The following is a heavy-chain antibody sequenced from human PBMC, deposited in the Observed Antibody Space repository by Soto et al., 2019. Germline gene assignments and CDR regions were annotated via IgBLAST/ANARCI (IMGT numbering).Heavy chain of an antibody. CDR2: ISAYNGNT. Sequence: QVQLVQSGAEVKKPGASVKVSCKASGYTFTSYGISWVRQAPGQVLEWMGWISAYNGNTNYAQKLQGRVTMTTDTSTSTAYMELRSLRSDDTAVYYCARDRRLEAQRQDIVVVVAAEFDYWGQGTLVTVSS. J-gene: IGHJ4*02. CDR3: ARDRRLEAQRQDIVVVVAAEFDY. V-gene: IGHV1-18*01. D-gene: IGHD2-15*01. CDR1: GYTFTSYG.